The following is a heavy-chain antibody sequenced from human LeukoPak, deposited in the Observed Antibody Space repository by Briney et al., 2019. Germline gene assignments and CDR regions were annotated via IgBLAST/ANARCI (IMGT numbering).Heavy chain of an antibody. CDR2: ISSSGSTI. CDR1: GFNFSTYE. D-gene: IGHD3-10*02. V-gene: IGHV3-48*03. J-gene: IGHJ6*04. Sequence: GGSLRLSCAASGFNFSTYEMNWVRQAPGKGLEWVSYISSSGSTIYYADSVKGRFTISRDNAKNSLYLQMNSLRAEDTAVYYCAELGITMIGGVWGKGTTVTISS. CDR3: AELGITMIGGV.